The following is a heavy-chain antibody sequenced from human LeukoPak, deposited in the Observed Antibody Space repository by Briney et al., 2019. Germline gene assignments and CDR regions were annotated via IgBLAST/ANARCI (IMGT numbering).Heavy chain of an antibody. J-gene: IGHJ4*02. V-gene: IGHV1-2*02. CDR1: GYTFTSYG. CDR3: ARERGYPQAQAAGKVSSGYYALPPYYFDY. CDR2: INPNSGGT. Sequence: ASVKVSCKASGYTFTSYGISWVRQAPGQGLEWMGWINPNSGGTNYAQKFQGRVTMTRDTSISTAYMELSRLRSDDTAVYYCARERGYPQAQAAGKVSSGYYALPPYYFDYWGQGTLVTVSS. D-gene: IGHD3-22*01.